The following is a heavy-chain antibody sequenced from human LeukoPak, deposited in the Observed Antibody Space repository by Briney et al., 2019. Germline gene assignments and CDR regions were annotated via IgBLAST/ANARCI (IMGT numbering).Heavy chain of an antibody. CDR2: ISSSSSTI. D-gene: IGHD5-18*01. V-gene: IGHV3-48*04. J-gene: IGHJ4*02. CDR1: GFTFSSYS. Sequence: GGSLRLSCAASGFTFSSYSMDWVRQAPGKGLEWFSYISSSSSTIYYADSVKGRFTISRDNARNSLYLQMSSLRVEDTAVYYCARGGLDGWIHLWPSSHFDYWGQGTLVTVSS. CDR3: ARGGLDGWIHLWPSSHFDY.